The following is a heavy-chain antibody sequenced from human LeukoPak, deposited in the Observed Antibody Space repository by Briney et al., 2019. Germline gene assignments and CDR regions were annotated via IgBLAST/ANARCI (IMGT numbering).Heavy chain of an antibody. D-gene: IGHD5-24*01. CDR3: ARHIETNMARRPFPI. CDR2: IYPGDSET. J-gene: IGHJ3*02. Sequence: GESLKISCHGSGYNFSNYWIGWVRRMPGKGLEWMGIIYPGDSETRYNPTFQGQVTMSADKSVSAAYLQWTRLTASDTAIYYCARHIETNMARRPFPIWGQGTMLTVSS. CDR1: GYNFSNYW. V-gene: IGHV5-51*01.